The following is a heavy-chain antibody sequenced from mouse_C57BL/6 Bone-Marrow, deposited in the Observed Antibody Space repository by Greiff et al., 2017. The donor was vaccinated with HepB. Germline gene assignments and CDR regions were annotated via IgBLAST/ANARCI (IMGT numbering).Heavy chain of an antibody. CDR3: ARGEYPYYFDY. J-gene: IGHJ2*01. V-gene: IGHV1-54*01. Sequence: VQLQQSGAELVRPGTSVKVSCKASGYAFTNYLIEWVKQRPGQGLEWIGVINPGSGGTNYNEKFKGKATLTADKSSSTAYMQLSSLTSEDSAVYFCARGEYPYYFDYWGQGTTLTVSS. D-gene: IGHD2-10*02. CDR1: GYAFTNYL. CDR2: INPGSGGT.